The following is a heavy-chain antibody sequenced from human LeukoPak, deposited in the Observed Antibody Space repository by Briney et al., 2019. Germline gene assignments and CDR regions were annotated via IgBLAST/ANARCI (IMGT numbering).Heavy chain of an antibody. Sequence: QTWGTLRFSGSASGFTFSSYAMSWVPQAPGIGLEWVSTTSGSSGSTFYADSVKGRFTMSRDNSKNTLYLQMNSLRAEDTAVYYCAKEASYCTNGVCYSRIFDTWGQGTLVTVSS. V-gene: IGHV3-23*01. CDR1: GFTFSSYA. J-gene: IGHJ5*02. D-gene: IGHD2-8*01. CDR2: TSGSSGST. CDR3: AKEASYCTNGVCYSRIFDT.